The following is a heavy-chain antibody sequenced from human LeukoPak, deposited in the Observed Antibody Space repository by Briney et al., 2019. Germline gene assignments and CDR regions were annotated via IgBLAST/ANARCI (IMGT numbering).Heavy chain of an antibody. CDR3: AGDRTGAPIL. CDR1: GSTFSSYW. Sequence: GGSLRLSCAASGSTFSSYWMSWVRQAPGKGLEWVANIKRDGSEKYYVDSVKGRFTISRDNARSSLYLQMNSLRAEDTAVYYCAGDRTGAPILWGQGTLVTVSS. V-gene: IGHV3-7*01. CDR2: IKRDGSEK. J-gene: IGHJ4*02. D-gene: IGHD1-1*01.